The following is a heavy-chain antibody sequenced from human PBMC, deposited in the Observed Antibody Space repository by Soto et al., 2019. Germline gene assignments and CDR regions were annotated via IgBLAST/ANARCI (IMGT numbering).Heavy chain of an antibody. CDR1: GGSISSSSYY. J-gene: IGHJ3*02. CDR2: IYYSGST. Sequence: QLQLQESGPGLVKPSETLSLTCTVSGGSISSSSYYWGWIRQPPGKGLEWIGSIYYSGSTYYNPSLKSRVTISVDTSQNQFSLKLSAVTAADTAVYYCAREDYDILTGYWDAFDIWGQGTMVTVSS. CDR3: AREDYDILTGYWDAFDI. D-gene: IGHD3-9*01. V-gene: IGHV4-39*02.